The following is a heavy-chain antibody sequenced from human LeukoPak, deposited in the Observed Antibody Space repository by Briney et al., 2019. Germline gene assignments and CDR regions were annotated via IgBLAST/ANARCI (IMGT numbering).Heavy chain of an antibody. CDR1: GDSISRSNW. CDR3: AREDYDGSGGWYFDL. Sequence: PSGTLSLTCAVSGDSISRSNWWGWVRQPPGKGLEWIGEIYHSGSTKYNPSLKTRVTISEDKSKNQFSLKLSSVTAADTAVYYCAREDYDGSGGWYFDLWGRGTLVTVSS. D-gene: IGHD3-22*01. J-gene: IGHJ2*01. V-gene: IGHV4-4*02. CDR2: IYHSGST.